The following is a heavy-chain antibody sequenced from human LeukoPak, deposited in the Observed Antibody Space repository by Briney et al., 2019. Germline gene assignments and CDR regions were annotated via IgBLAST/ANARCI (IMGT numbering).Heavy chain of an antibody. V-gene: IGHV3-33*01. CDR1: GLTFSTFG. CDR2: IYFDGSSK. D-gene: IGHD1-26*01. CDR3: ARGSESYFQPHFGY. Sequence: PGGSLRLSCAATGLTFSTFGMHWVRQAPGKGLEWLSIIYFDGSSKYYADSVKGRFTISRDNSKNTLYLQMHSLRAEDTAVYYCARGSESYFQPHFGYWGQGTLVTVSS. J-gene: IGHJ4*02.